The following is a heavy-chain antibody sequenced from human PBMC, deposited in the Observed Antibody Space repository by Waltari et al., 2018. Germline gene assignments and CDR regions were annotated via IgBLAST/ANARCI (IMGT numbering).Heavy chain of an antibody. J-gene: IGHJ4*02. Sequence: QVQLQESGPGLVQPSETLSLTCPVSGGSIRSHSWSWIRQPPGKGLEWIGYIYYSGSTNYNPSLKSRVTISVDTSKNQFSLKLSSVTAADTAVYYCARGDGYSGYVLDYWGQGTLVTVSS. D-gene: IGHD5-12*01. CDR2: IYYSGST. CDR3: ARGDGYSGYVLDY. V-gene: IGHV4-59*11. CDR1: GGSIRSHS.